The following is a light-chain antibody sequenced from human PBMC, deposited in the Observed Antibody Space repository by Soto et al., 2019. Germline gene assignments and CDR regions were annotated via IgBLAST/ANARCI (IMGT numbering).Light chain of an antibody. V-gene: IGKV3-20*01. CDR1: QSVSSTY. J-gene: IGKJ1*01. Sequence: IVLTQSPGTLSLSPGERATLSCRASQSVSSTYLAWYQQKPGQAPRLLIYGASSRATGIPDRFSGSGSGTDFTLTISRLEPEDFAVYYCQQYGGSPLWTFGQGTKWIS. CDR3: QQYGGSPLWT. CDR2: GAS.